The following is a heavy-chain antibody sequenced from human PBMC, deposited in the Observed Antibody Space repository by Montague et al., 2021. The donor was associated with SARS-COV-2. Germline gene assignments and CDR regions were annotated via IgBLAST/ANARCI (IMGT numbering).Heavy chain of an antibody. CDR1: GFTFSSYW. CDR3: AAGQSSSWL. J-gene: IGHJ4*02. V-gene: IGHV3-7*01. D-gene: IGHD6-13*01. Sequence: SLRLSCAASGFTFSSYWMSWVRQAPGKGLELVANIKQDGSEKYYVDSVRGRFTISRDNAQTSLYLQMNSLRVEDTAVYYCAAGQSSSWLWGQGTLVTVSA. CDR2: IKQDGSEK.